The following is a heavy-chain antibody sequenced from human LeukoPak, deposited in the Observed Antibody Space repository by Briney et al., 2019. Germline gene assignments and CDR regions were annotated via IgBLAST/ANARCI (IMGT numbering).Heavy chain of an antibody. CDR2: IYYSGSA. J-gene: IGHJ4*02. Sequence: SETLSLTCTVSGVSISGYFWSWIRQPPGKGLEWMGYIYYSGSANYNPSLNSRVTISVDTSKNQFSLKLSSVTAADTAVYYCAREYSSGSKYYFDDWGQGTLVTVSS. CDR3: AREYSSGSKYYFDD. CDR1: GVSISGYF. V-gene: IGHV4-59*01. D-gene: IGHD6-19*01.